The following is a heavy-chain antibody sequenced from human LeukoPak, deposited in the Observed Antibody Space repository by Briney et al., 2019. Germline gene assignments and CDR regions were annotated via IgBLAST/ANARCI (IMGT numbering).Heavy chain of an antibody. CDR3: AKREKYSSSNNY. Sequence: PGGSLRLSCAASGFTFTTYDMNWVRQAPGKGLEWVSYISRNSAFIYYADSVKGRFTISRDNSKNTLYLQMNSLRAEDTAVYYCAKREKYSSSNNYWGQGTLVTVSS. D-gene: IGHD6-6*01. CDR1: GFTFTTYD. CDR2: ISRNSAFI. J-gene: IGHJ4*02. V-gene: IGHV3-23*01.